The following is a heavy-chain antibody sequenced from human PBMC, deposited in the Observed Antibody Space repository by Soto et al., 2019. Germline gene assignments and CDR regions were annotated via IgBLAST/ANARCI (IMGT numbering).Heavy chain of an antibody. CDR1: GFTFSSYG. Sequence: GGSLRLSCAASGFTFSSYGMHWVRQAPGKGLEWVAVISYDGSNKYYADSVKGRFTISRDNSKNTLYLQMNSLRAEDTAVYYCAKVETFDFWSGYSDPYQYYFDYWGQGTLVTVSS. D-gene: IGHD3-3*01. CDR3: AKVETFDFWSGYSDPYQYYFDY. J-gene: IGHJ4*02. V-gene: IGHV3-30*18. CDR2: ISYDGSNK.